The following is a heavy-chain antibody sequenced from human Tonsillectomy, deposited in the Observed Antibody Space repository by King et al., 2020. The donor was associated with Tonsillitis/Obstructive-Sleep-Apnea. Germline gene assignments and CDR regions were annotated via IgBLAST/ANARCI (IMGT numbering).Heavy chain of an antibody. CDR2: IYYNGDT. D-gene: IGHD2-2*01. CDR1: GVSINSRSYY. CDR3: ASHTNAGHSDYYYYMDV. Sequence: LQLQESGPGLVRPSETVSLSCTVSGVSINSRSYYWGWIRQPPGKGLEWIATIYYNGDTYYNPPLKSRVTMSVDTSMNQFSLRLSAVTAADTAVYYCASHTNAGHSDYYYYMDVWGKGTTVTVSS. J-gene: IGHJ6*03. V-gene: IGHV4-39*01.